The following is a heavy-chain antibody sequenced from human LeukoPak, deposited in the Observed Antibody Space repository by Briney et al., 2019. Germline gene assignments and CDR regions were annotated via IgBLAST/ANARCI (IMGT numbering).Heavy chain of an antibody. J-gene: IGHJ4*02. Sequence: RGESLKISCKGSGYSFTSYWIGWVRQMPGKGLEWMGIIYPGDSDTRYSPSFQGQVTISADKSISTAYLQWSSLKASDTAMYYCARSRAAAVQMRYYFDYWGQGTLVTVSS. CDR1: GYSFTSYW. D-gene: IGHD6-13*01. CDR2: IYPGDSDT. V-gene: IGHV5-51*01. CDR3: ARSRAAAVQMRYYFDY.